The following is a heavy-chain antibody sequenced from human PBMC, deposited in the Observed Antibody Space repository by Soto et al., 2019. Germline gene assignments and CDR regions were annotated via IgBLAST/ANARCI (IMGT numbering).Heavy chain of an antibody. Sequence: QVQLLESGPGLVKPSQTLSLTCSVSGDSISNLDYFWAWIRQPPGQALEYIGYIYKSATTYYNPSFESRVAISVDTSQRQFSLNVTSVTAADTAVYFCARGRYCLTGRCFPNWFDSWGQGALVTVSS. J-gene: IGHJ5*01. CDR3: ARGRYCLTGRCFPNWFDS. CDR1: GDSISNLDYF. D-gene: IGHD7-27*01. V-gene: IGHV4-30-4*01. CDR2: IYKSATT.